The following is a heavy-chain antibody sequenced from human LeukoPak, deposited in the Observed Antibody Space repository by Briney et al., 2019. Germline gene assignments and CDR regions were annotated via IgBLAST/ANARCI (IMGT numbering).Heavy chain of an antibody. J-gene: IGHJ4*02. CDR3: VRQPDSARYGFDY. CDR2: ISGSGGST. CDR1: GFTFSSYA. D-gene: IGHD1-14*01. V-gene: IGHV3-23*01. Sequence: GGSLRLSCAASGFTFSSYAMSWVRQAPGKGLEWVSAISGSGGSTYYADSVKGRFTISRDNSKNTLYLQMNSLGAEDTAVYHCVRQPDSARYGFDYWGRGTQVTVSS.